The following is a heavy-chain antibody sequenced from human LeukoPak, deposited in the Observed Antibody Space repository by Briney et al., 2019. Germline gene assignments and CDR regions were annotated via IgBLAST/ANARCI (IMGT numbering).Heavy chain of an antibody. CDR1: GYTFTSYG. D-gene: IGHD3-22*01. CDR3: ARDFAHGYNFED. CDR2: INPNSGGT. V-gene: IGHV1-2*02. Sequence: GASVKVSCKASGYTFTSYGISWVRQAPGQGLEWMGWINPNSGGTNYAQKFQGRVTMTRDTSTNTAYMELSRLSSDDTVVYFCARDFAHGYNFEDRGQGTLVTVSS. J-gene: IGHJ4*02.